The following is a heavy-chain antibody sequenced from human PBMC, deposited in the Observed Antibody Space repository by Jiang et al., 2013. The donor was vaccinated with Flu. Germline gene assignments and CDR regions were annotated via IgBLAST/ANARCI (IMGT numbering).Heavy chain of an antibody. Sequence: GAEVKKPGSSVKVSCKASGGTFSSYTISWVRQAPGQGLEWMGRIIPILGIANYAQKFQGRVTITADKSTSTAYMELSSLRSEDTAVYYCARGGPERWLQFFDYWGQGTLVTVSS. V-gene: IGHV1-69*02. CDR1: GGTFSSYT. J-gene: IGHJ4*02. CDR2: IIPILGIA. D-gene: IGHD5-24*01. CDR3: ARGGPERWLQFFDY.